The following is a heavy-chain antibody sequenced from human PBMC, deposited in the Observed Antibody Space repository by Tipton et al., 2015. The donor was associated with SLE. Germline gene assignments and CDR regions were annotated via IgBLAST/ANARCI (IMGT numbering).Heavy chain of an antibody. CDR1: GGSISSSSYY. D-gene: IGHD3-16*01. J-gene: IGHJ4*02. Sequence: TLSLTCTVSGGSISSSSYYWGWIRQPPGKGLEWIGSIYYSGSTYYNPSLKSRVTISVDTSKNQFSLKLSSVTAADTAVYYCARDRGSPFDYWGQGTLVTVSS. CDR2: IYYSGST. CDR3: ARDRGSPFDY. V-gene: IGHV4-39*07.